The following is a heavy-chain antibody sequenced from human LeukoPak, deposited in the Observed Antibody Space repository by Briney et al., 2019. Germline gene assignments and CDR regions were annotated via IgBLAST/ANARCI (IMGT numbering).Heavy chain of an antibody. J-gene: IGHJ4*02. CDR2: INPNSGGT. D-gene: IGHD1-26*01. CDR1: GYTFTGYY. V-gene: IGHV1-2*02. Sequence: GASVKVSCKASGYTFTGYYMHWVRQAPGQGLEWMGWINPNSGGTNYAQKFQGRVTMTRDTSISTAYMELSRLRSDDTAVYHCARYSLVGATTYNYWGQGTLVTVSS. CDR3: ARYSLVGATTYNY.